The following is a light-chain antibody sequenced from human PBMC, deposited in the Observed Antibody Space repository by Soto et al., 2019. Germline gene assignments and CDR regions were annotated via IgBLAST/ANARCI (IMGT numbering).Light chain of an antibody. CDR1: QSVASSY. Sequence: EIVLTQSPGTLSVSPGQRATLSCRASQSVASSYLAWYQHKPGQAPRLLIYGASSRATGIPDRFSGSGSGTDVTLTISRLEPEDFEVYYCQQYGSSPFTFGPGTKVDI. V-gene: IGKV3-20*01. J-gene: IGKJ3*01. CDR2: GAS. CDR3: QQYGSSPFT.